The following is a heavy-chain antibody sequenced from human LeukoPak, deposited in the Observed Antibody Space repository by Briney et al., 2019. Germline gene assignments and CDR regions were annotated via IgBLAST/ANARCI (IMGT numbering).Heavy chain of an antibody. V-gene: IGHV4-61*02. CDR1: GNSISSGDNY. CDR3: ARVLFTEEDAFDI. CDR2: IYTSGST. J-gene: IGHJ3*02. Sequence: SETLSLTCTVSGNSISSGDNYWSWIRQPAGKGLEWIGRIYTSGSTNYNPSLKSRVTMSLDTSKNQFSLNLTSVTAADTAVYYCARVLFTEEDAFDIWGQGTMVTVSS.